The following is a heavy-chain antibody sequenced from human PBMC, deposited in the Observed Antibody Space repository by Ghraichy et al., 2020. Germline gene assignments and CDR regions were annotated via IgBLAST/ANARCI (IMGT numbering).Heavy chain of an antibody. V-gene: IGHV4-34*01. CDR3: ARGRGVVVPAAIRYYYYYYMDV. Sequence: LSLTCAVYGGSFSGYYWSWIRQPPGKGLEWIGEINHSGSTNYNPSLKSRVTISVDTSKNQFSLKLSSVTAADTAVYYCARGRGVVVPAAIRYYYYYYMDVWGKGTTVTVSS. CDR1: GGSFSGYY. D-gene: IGHD2-2*02. CDR2: INHSGST. J-gene: IGHJ6*03.